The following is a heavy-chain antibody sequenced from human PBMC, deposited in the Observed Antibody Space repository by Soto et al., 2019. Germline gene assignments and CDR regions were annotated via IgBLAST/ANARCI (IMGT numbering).Heavy chain of an antibody. CDR1: GGTFSSYA. Sequence: GAAVKLSCKASGGTFSSYAISWVRQAPGQGLEWMGGIIPIFGTANYAQKFQGRVTITADESTSTAYMELSSLRSEDTAVYYCARAGGDCSSWYTHRGIRPCGQGPRVAVDS. D-gene: IGHD6-13*01. V-gene: IGHV1-69*13. CDR2: IIPIFGTA. J-gene: IGHJ5*02. CDR3: ARAGGDCSSWYTHRGIRP.